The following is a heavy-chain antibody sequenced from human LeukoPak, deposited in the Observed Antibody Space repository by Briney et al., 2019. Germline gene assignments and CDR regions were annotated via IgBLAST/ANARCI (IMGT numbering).Heavy chain of an antibody. V-gene: IGHV3-23*01. CDR2: ISSSGVST. J-gene: IGHJ4*02. CDR3: ASGARFLEWLFHFDY. CDR1: GFTFSSYA. Sequence: GGSLRLSCAASGFTFSSYAMSWVRQAPGKGPEWVSAISSSGVSTYYADSVKGRFTISRDNSKNTLYLQMNSLRAEDTAVYYCASGARFLEWLFHFDYWGQGTLVTVSS. D-gene: IGHD3-3*01.